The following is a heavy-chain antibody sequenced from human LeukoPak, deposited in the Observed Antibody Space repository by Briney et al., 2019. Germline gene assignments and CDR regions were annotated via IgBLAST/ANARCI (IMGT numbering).Heavy chain of an antibody. V-gene: IGHV4-34*01. CDR2: INHSGST. CDR3: AREKHITIFGVVNRGYWFDP. Sequence: PSETLSLTCAVYGGSFSGYYWSWIRQPPGKGLEWIGEINHSGSTNYNPSLKSRVTISVDTSKNQFSLKLSSVTAADTAVYYCAREKHITIFGVVNRGYWFDPWGQGTLVTVSS. D-gene: IGHD3-3*01. CDR1: GGSFSGYY. J-gene: IGHJ5*02.